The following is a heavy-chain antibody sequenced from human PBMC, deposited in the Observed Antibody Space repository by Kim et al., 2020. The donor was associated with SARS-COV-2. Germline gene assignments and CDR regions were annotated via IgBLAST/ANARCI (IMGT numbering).Heavy chain of an antibody. Sequence: SETLSLTCAVFGGSFNGHSWNWMRQPPGKGLEWIGGINHSGSTNYNPSFNSRVTISVDRSKNQFSLKVTSVTAADTAVYYCARAPHCGLSTCYETAFWGQGTLVAVSS. CDR1: GGSFNGHS. V-gene: IGHV4-34*01. CDR2: INHSGST. J-gene: IGHJ4*02. D-gene: IGHD2-21*01. CDR3: ARAPHCGLSTCYETAF.